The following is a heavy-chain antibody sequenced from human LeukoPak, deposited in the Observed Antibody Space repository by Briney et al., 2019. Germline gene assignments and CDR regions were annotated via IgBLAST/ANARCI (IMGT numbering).Heavy chain of an antibody. J-gene: IGHJ3*02. D-gene: IGHD6-25*01. CDR2: INYIGST. V-gene: IGHV4-59*01. CDR3: ARDPLSANDFDI. Sequence: PSETLSLTCTVSGGSFSNSYWIWIRQPPGKGLVWIGYINYIGSTNYNPSLKSRVTISLDTFKNQFSLTLSSVTAADTAVYFCARDPLSANDFDIWGQGTMVTVSS. CDR1: GGSFSNSY.